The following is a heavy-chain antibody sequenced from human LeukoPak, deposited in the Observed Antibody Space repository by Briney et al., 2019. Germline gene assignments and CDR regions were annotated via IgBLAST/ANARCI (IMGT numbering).Heavy chain of an antibody. CDR1: DGSFSGYY. V-gene: IGHV4-34*01. D-gene: IGHD3-10*01. J-gene: IGHJ5*01. CDR3: ARRPRGVIIKTWFDS. CDR2: INHSGSA. Sequence: SETPSLTCAVYDGSFSGYYCSWIRQPPGKGLEWIGEINHSGSANYNPSLKSRVTILLDMSKNQFSLNLSSVTAADTAVYYCARRPRGVIIKTWFDSWGQGTLVTVSS.